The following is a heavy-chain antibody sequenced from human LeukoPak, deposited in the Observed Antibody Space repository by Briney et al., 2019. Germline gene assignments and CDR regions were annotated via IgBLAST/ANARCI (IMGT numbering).Heavy chain of an antibody. CDR1: GFTFSDYY. V-gene: IGHV3-11*05. CDR2: ISSSSSFT. J-gene: IGHJ4*02. CDR3: AKDLGYSSSWCDY. D-gene: IGHD6-13*01. Sequence: GGSLRLSCAASGFTFSDYYMSWLRQAPGKGLEWVSYISSSSSFTNYADSVKGRFTISRDNAKNSLYLQMNSLRAEDTAVYYCAKDLGYSSSWCDYWGQGTLVTVSS.